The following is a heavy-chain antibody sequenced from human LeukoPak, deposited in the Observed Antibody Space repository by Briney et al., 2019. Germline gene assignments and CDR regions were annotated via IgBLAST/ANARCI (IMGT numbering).Heavy chain of an antibody. D-gene: IGHD5-24*01. CDR1: GFTFSGPY. Sequence: GSPRLSSADSGFTFSGPYMDGVRHDSGKGLVWVSRIRSKANSYATAYAASVKGRFTISSDDSKNTAYQQMNILKTDHTAEYYCARDYRRDGYNFLDYWGQGTLVTVSS. CDR2: IRSKANSYAT. V-gene: IGHV3-73*01. J-gene: IGHJ4*02. CDR3: ARDYRRDGYNFLDY.